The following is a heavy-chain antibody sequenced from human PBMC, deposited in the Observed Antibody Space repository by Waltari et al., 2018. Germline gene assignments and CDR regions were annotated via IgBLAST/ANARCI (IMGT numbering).Heavy chain of an antibody. Sequence: VQLVQSGAAVKKPGSSVKVSCQASGSTFTGYYMHWLRPPPGQGLEWMGWINPNSGGTNYAQKFQGRVTMTMDTSISTAYMELSRLRSDDTAVYYCARIPSYSSGWYSSSTYYYFDYWGQGTLVTVSS. D-gene: IGHD6-19*01. CDR2: INPNSGGT. CDR3: ARIPSYSSGWYSSSTYYYFDY. CDR1: GSTFTGYY. J-gene: IGHJ4*02. V-gene: IGHV1-2*02.